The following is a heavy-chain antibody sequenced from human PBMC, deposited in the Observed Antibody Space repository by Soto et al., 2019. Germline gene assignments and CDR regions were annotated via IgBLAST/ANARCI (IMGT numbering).Heavy chain of an antibody. CDR1: GFTFSSYA. Sequence: GGSLRLSCAASGFTFSSYAMSWVRQAPGKGLEWVSAISGSGGSTYYADSVKGRFTISRDNSKNTLYLQMNSLRAEDTAVYYCAKDYFKDKNYDFWSGYPTHFDYWGQGTLVTVSS. V-gene: IGHV3-23*01. CDR3: AKDYFKDKNYDFWSGYPTHFDY. J-gene: IGHJ4*02. CDR2: ISGSGGST. D-gene: IGHD3-3*01.